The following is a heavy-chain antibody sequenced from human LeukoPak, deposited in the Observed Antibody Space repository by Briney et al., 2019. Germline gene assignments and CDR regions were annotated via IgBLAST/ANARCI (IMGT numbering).Heavy chain of an antibody. Sequence: GASLRLSCAASGFTFSNYPMSWVRRAPGKGLEWVSGISDSGDNTYYADSVKGRFTISRDNSKNTLYLQMNNLRAEDTAVYYCASAHYLDSSDYYYFDYWGQGTLVTVSS. CDR2: ISDSGDNT. J-gene: IGHJ4*02. V-gene: IGHV3-23*01. CDR1: GFTFSNYP. D-gene: IGHD3-22*01. CDR3: ASAHYLDSSDYYYFDY.